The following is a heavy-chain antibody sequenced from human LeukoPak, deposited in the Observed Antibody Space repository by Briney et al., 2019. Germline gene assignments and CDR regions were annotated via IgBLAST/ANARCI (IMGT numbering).Heavy chain of an antibody. V-gene: IGHV3-23*01. Sequence: GGSLRLSCAASGFTFSSYAMSWVRQAPGKGLEWVSGISGSGGSTYYADSVKGRFTISRDNSKNTLYLQMNNLRAEDTAVYYCAKVSGSTRLWPFDYWGQGTLVTVSS. CDR2: ISGSGGST. CDR1: GFTFSSYA. D-gene: IGHD2-2*01. CDR3: AKVSGSTRLWPFDY. J-gene: IGHJ4*02.